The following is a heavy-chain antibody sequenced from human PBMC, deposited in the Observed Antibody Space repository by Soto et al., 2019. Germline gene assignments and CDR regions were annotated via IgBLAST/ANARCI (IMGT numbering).Heavy chain of an antibody. CDR1: GFTFSSSW. CDR3: SKSLDS. J-gene: IGHJ4*02. V-gene: IGHV3-7*01. Sequence: GESLKISCAASGFTFSSSWMDWVRQAPGKGLEGVANINPDGGEKHYVDSVKGRFTISRDNAKNSLYLHMSSLTAEDSALYYCSKSLDSWGQGTPVTVSS. CDR2: INPDGGEK.